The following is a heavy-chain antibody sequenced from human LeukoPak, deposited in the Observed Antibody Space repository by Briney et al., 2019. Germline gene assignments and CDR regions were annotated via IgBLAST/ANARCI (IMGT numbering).Heavy chain of an antibody. J-gene: IGHJ4*02. D-gene: IGHD3-22*01. CDR3: ARQHYYDSSGYSPTPY. CDR1: GYSFTSYW. V-gene: IGHV5-51*01. Sequence: GESLKISCKGSGYSFTSYWIGWVRQMPGKGLEWMGIIYPSDSDTRYSPSFQGQVTISADKSISTAYLQWSSLKASDTAMYYCARQHYYDSSGYSPTPYWGQGTLVTVSS. CDR2: IYPSDSDT.